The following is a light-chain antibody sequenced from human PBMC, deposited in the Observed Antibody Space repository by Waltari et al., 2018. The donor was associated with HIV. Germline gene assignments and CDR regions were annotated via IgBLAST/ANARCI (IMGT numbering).Light chain of an antibody. CDR3: QSFDSSLTTSGVI. V-gene: IGLV1-40*01. CDR2: ANI. J-gene: IGLJ2*01. CDR1: SSNIGAGYD. Sequence: QSVLTPPPSVSGAPGQRVTIYCTGSSSNIGAGYDVHWYQQLPGTAPKLLIYANINRPSGVPDRFSGSKSGSSASLAITGLQAEDEAHYYCQSFDSSLTTSGVIFGGGTKLTVL.